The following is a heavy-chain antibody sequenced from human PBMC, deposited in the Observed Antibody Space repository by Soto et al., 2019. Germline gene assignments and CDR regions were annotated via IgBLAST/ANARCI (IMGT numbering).Heavy chain of an antibody. CDR3: ARDLWGYCGTDCYPLDV. V-gene: IGHV4-59*01. CDR1: GGSISRYY. J-gene: IGHJ6*02. D-gene: IGHD2-21*02. CDR2: MYNTGST. Sequence: SETLSLTCTVSGGSISRYYWSWMRKPPGKGLEWIGYMYNTGSTVYNPSFKSRVTISVDTSKNQFSLKLNSVTAADTAVYYCARDLWGYCGTDCYPLDVWGQGTTVTVSS.